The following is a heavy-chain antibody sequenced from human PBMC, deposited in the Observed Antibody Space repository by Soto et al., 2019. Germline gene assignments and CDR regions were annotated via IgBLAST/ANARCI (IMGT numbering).Heavy chain of an antibody. Sequence: PGGSLRLSCAASGFTFDDYAMHWVRQAPGKGLEWVSGISWNSGSIGYADSVKGRFTTSRDNAKNSLYLQMNSLRAEDTALYYCAKDIRSTIPGTHFDYWGQGTLVTVSS. CDR3: AKDIRSTIPGTHFDY. D-gene: IGHD1-1*01. CDR2: ISWNSGSI. J-gene: IGHJ4*02. V-gene: IGHV3-9*01. CDR1: GFTFDDYA.